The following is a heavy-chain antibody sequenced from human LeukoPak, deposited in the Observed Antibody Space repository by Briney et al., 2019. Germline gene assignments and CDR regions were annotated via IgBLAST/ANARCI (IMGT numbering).Heavy chain of an antibody. CDR2: INHSGST. Sequence: SQTLSLTCTVSGGSISSGGYYWSWIRQPPGKGLEWIGEINHSGSTNYNPSLKSRVTISVDTSKNQFSLKLSSVTAADTAVYYCARAFYYYDSSGYYFESTPLDYWGQGTLVTVSS. CDR1: GGSISSGGYY. V-gene: IGHV4-30-2*01. D-gene: IGHD3-22*01. J-gene: IGHJ4*02. CDR3: ARAFYYYDSSGYYFESTPLDY.